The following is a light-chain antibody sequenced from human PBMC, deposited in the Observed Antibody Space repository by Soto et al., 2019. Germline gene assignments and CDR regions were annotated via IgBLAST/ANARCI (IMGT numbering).Light chain of an antibody. CDR3: YSTDSSGNHGV. Sequence: SYELTQPPSVSVSPGQTARITCSGYALPKKYAYWYQQKSGQAPVLVIYEDSKRPSGIPERFSGSSSGTMATLTISGAQVEDEADYYCYSTDSSGNHGVFGTGTKVTVL. CDR2: EDS. V-gene: IGLV3-10*01. J-gene: IGLJ1*01. CDR1: ALPKKY.